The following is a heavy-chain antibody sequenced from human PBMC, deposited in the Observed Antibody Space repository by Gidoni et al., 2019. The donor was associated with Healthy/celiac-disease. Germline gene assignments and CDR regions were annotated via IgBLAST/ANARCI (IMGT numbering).Heavy chain of an antibody. D-gene: IGHD2-8*01. J-gene: IGHJ5*02. Sequence: EVQLVESGGGLVQPGGSLRLSCAASGFTFSSYALSWVRQAPGKGLEWVSAISGSGGSTYYADSVKGRFTISRDNSKNTLYLQMNSLRAEDTAVYYCAKDPDIVLMVYAPNWFDPWGQGTLVTVSS. CDR3: AKDPDIVLMVYAPNWFDP. CDR2: ISGSGGST. V-gene: IGHV3-23*04. CDR1: GFTFSSYA.